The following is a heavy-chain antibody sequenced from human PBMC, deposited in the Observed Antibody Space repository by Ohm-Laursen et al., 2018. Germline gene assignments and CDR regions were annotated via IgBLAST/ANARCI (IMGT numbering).Heavy chain of an antibody. CDR3: ARAYFYGMGTSNYFLDS. J-gene: IGHJ4*02. D-gene: IGHD3-10*01. V-gene: IGHV4-39*06. CDR2: IYYSWTT. Sequence: ETLSLTCTVSGGSVRSPDHRWNWVRRAPGKGLEWIGNIYYSWTTLYNPSLSGRVTMDLDRSTNQFPLKLKSVTSADTAVYFCARAYFYGMGTSNYFLDSWGQGALVTVSS. CDR1: GGSVRSPDHR.